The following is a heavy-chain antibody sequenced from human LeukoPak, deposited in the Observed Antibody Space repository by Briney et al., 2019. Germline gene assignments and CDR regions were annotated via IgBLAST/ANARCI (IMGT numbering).Heavy chain of an antibody. D-gene: IGHD2-2*01. CDR1: GGSISSSSHY. CDR2: IYYSGST. V-gene: IGHV4-39*01. Sequence: SETLSLTCTVSGGSISSSSHYWGWIRQPPGKGLEWIGSIYYSGSTYYNPSLKSRVTISVDTSKNQYSLKLSSVTAADTAVYYCARGVVQLPAATQNWFDPWGQGTLVTVSS. J-gene: IGHJ5*02. CDR3: ARGVVQLPAATQNWFDP.